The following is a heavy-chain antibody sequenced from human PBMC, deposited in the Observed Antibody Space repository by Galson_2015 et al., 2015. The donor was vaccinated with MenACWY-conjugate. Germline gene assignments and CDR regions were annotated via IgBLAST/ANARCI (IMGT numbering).Heavy chain of an antibody. CDR3: AREGFCSDVTCYFYDY. Sequence: SLRLSCAASGFTFSNYGMAWVRQAPGKGLDWVSAMSRSGTSYYAASVKGRFTISRDNSKNTLYLQMNSLRVEDTAVYYCAREGFCSDVTCYFYDYWGQGTLVTVSS. D-gene: IGHD2-15*01. V-gene: IGHV3-23*01. J-gene: IGHJ4*02. CDR2: MSRSGTS. CDR1: GFTFSNYG.